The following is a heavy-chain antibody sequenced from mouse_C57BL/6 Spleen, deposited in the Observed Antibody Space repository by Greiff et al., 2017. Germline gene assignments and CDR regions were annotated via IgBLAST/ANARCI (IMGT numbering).Heavy chain of an antibody. Sequence: DVHLVESGGGLVKPGGSLKLSCAASGFTFSDYGMHWVRQAPEKGLEWVAYISSGSSTIYYADTVKGRFTISRDNAKNTLFLQMTSLRSEDTAMYYCARWLLGGYYFDYWGQGTTLTVSS. V-gene: IGHV5-17*01. J-gene: IGHJ2*01. D-gene: IGHD2-3*01. CDR3: ARWLLGGYYFDY. CDR2: ISSGSSTI. CDR1: GFTFSDYG.